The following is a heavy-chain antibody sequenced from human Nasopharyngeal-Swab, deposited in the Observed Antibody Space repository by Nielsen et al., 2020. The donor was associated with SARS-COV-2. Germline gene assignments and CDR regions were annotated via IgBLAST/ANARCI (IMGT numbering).Heavy chain of an antibody. V-gene: IGHV3-23*01. J-gene: IGHJ6*02. CDR3: AKDRDSGDDSGEYYHYYGMDV. CDR1: GFIFSSYA. CDR2: ISGGDDST. D-gene: IGHD5-12*01. Sequence: GESLKISCAASGFIFSSYAMNWVRQAPGRGLEWVSAISGGDDSTKYADSVKGRFTISRDNSKHTLDLQMNSLRAEDTAIYYCAKDRDSGDDSGEYYHYYGMDVWGQGTTVTVSS.